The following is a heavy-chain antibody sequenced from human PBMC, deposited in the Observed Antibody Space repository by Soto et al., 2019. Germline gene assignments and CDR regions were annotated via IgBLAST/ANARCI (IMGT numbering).Heavy chain of an antibody. CDR3: ARLLAYCGGDCYSNDY. V-gene: IGHV2-26*01. J-gene: IGHJ4*02. CDR2: IFSNDEK. D-gene: IGHD2-21*02. Sequence: XGPTLVNPTEALTLTCTVSGFSLSNARMGVSWIRQPPGKALEWLAHIFSNDEKSYSTSLKSRLTISKDTSKSQVVLTMSNMDPVDTATYYCARLLAYCGGDCYSNDYWGQGTLVTVSS. CDR1: GFSLSNARMG.